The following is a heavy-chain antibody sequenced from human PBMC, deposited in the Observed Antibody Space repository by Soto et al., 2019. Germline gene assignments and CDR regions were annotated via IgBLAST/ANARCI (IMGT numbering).Heavy chain of an antibody. D-gene: IGHD6-13*01. CDR1: GGSISSYY. CDR2: IYYSGST. J-gene: IGHJ6*02. Sequence: SETLSLTCTVSGGSISSYYWSWIRQPPGKGLEWIGYIYYSGSTNYNPSLKSRVTISVDTSKNQFSLKLSSVTAADTAVYYCARHRRQQLGIYYYYGMDVWGQGTTVTVSS. V-gene: IGHV4-59*08. CDR3: ARHRRQQLGIYYYYGMDV.